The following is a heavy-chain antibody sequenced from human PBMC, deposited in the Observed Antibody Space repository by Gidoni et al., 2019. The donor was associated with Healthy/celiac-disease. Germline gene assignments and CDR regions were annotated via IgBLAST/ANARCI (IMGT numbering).Heavy chain of an antibody. CDR1: GFTFSSYW. Sequence: EVQLVESGGGLVQPGGSLRLFCAASGFTFSSYWMSWVRQAPGKGLEWVANIKQAGSEKYYVDSVKGRFTISRDNAKNSLYLQMNSLRAEDTAVYYCARDLRVTTNYYYYYGMDVWGQGTTVTVSS. J-gene: IGHJ6*02. V-gene: IGHV3-7*01. CDR2: IKQAGSEK. D-gene: IGHD4-17*01. CDR3: ARDLRVTTNYYYYYGMDV.